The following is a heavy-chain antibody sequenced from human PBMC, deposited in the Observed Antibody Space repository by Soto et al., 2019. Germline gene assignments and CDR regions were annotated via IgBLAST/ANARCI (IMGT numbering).Heavy chain of an antibody. D-gene: IGHD2-2*02. CDR1: GGSISSSSYY. V-gene: IGHV4-39*01. CDR2: IYYSGST. CDR3: ARLPEDIVVVPAAIPGGDFDY. Sequence: SETLSLTCTVSGGSISSSSYYWGWIRQPPGKGLEWIGSIYYSGSTYYNPSLKSRVTISEDTSKNQFSLKLSSVTAADAAVYYCARLPEDIVVVPAAIPGGDFDYWGQGTLVTVSS. J-gene: IGHJ4*02.